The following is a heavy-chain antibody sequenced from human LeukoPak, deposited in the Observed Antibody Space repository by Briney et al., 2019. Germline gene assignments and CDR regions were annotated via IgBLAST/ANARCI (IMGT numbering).Heavy chain of an antibody. D-gene: IGHD2-15*01. V-gene: IGHV3-23*01. CDR1: GFTFSSCA. J-gene: IGHJ4*02. CDR3: AKDIVVVVASGDYFDY. CDR2: ISTSGGSK. Sequence: PGGSLRLSCVASGFTFSSCAMSWVRQAPGKGLEWVSGISTSGGSKFYADSVKGRLTISRDNSKNTLYLQMNSLSAEDTAVYYCAKDIVVVVASGDYFDYWGQGTLVTVSS.